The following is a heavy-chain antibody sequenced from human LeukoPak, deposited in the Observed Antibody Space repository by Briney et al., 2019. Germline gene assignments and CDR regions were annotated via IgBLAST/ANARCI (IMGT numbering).Heavy chain of an antibody. CDR2: IIPIFGTA. V-gene: IGHV1-69*01. CDR3: ARKVPNDSSGYYYQGQFDP. Sequence: GSSVKVSCKASGGTFSSYAISWVRQAPGQGLEWMGGIIPIFGTANYAQKFQGRVTITADESTSTAYMELSSLRSEDTAVYYCARKVPNDSSGYYYQGQFDPWGQGTLVTVSS. J-gene: IGHJ5*02. D-gene: IGHD3-22*01. CDR1: GGTFSSYA.